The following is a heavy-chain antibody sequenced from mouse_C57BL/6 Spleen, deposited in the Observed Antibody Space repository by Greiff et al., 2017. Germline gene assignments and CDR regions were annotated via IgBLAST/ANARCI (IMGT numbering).Heavy chain of an antibody. CDR3: SLIYYGNYPYYFDY. CDR2: IYPRSGNT. D-gene: IGHD2-1*01. Sequence: VMLVESGAELARPGASVKLSCKASGYTFTSYGISWVKQRTGQGLEWIGEIYPRSGNTYYNEKFKGKATLTADKSSSTAYMELRSLTSEDSAVYFCSLIYYGNYPYYFDYWGQGTTLTVSS. CDR1: GYTFTSYG. V-gene: IGHV1-81*01. J-gene: IGHJ2*01.